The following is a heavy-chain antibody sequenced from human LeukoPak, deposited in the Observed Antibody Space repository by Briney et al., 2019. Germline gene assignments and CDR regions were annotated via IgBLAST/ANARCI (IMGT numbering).Heavy chain of an antibody. J-gene: IGHJ4*02. CDR1: GGSISSYY. CDR2: ISSDGSST. CDR3: ARDQRVTGRPDIDY. V-gene: IGHV3-74*03. D-gene: IGHD6-6*01. Sequence: ETLSLTCTVSGGSISSYYWSWIRQPPGKGLVWVSRISSDGSSTTYADSVKGRFTISRDNAKNTLCLQMNNLRAEDTAMYYCARDQRVTGRPDIDYWGQGTLVIVSS.